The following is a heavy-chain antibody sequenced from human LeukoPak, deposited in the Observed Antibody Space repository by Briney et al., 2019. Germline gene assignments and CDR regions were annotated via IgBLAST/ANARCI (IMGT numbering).Heavy chain of an antibody. CDR2: ISTYKGTT. J-gene: IGHJ6*03. CDR3: ARYSSSWYHYMDV. Sequence: GAPVKVSCKAIGYTFTTYGIAWVRQAPGQGLEWLGWISTYKGTTNYTQKFQGRVAMTTDTSTSAAYMELRSLRSDDTAVYYCARYSSSWYHYMDVWGKGTTVTVSS. V-gene: IGHV1-18*04. CDR1: GYTFTTYG. D-gene: IGHD6-13*01.